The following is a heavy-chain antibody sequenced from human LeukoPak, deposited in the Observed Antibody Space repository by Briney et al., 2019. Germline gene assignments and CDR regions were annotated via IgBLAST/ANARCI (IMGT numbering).Heavy chain of an antibody. J-gene: IGHJ4*02. CDR2: ISSNGGTT. Sequence: PGGSLRLSCSASGFTFSSYAMHWVRQAPGKGLESVSAISSNGGTTYYADSVKGRFTISRDNSKNTLYLQMNSLRAEDTAVYYCARDYCSGGSCYFFDYWGQGTLVTVSS. D-gene: IGHD2-15*01. V-gene: IGHV3-64*04. CDR3: ARDYCSGGSCYFFDY. CDR1: GFTFSSYA.